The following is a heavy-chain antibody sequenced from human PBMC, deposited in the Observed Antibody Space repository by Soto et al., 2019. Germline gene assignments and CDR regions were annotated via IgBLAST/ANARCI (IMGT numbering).Heavy chain of an antibody. Sequence: GGSLRLSCAASGFTFSSYGMHWVRQAPGKGLEWVAVISYDGSNKYYADSVKGRFTISRDNSKNTLYLQMNSLRAEDTAVYYCAKGGPAPYYYDSSGYWSGYWGQGALVTVSS. CDR1: GFTFSSYG. V-gene: IGHV3-30*18. J-gene: IGHJ4*02. D-gene: IGHD3-22*01. CDR2: ISYDGSNK. CDR3: AKGGPAPYYYDSSGYWSGY.